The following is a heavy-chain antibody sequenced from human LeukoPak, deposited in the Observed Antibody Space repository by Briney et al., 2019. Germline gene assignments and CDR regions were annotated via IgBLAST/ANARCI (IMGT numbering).Heavy chain of an antibody. CDR1: GGSFSGYY. CDR2: INHSGST. D-gene: IGHD5-18*01. V-gene: IGHV4-34*01. Sequence: ASETLSLTCAVYGGSFSGYYWSWIRQPPGKGLEWIGEINHSGSTNYNPSLKSRVTISVDTSKNQFSLNLSSVTAADTAVYFCARGRYSFGYWGQGTLVTVSS. CDR3: ARGRYSFGY. J-gene: IGHJ4*02.